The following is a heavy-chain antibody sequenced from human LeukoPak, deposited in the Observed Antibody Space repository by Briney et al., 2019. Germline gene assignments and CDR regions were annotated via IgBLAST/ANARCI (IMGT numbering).Heavy chain of an antibody. D-gene: IGHD3-16*02. CDR3: AKASRGFAYRLDF. CDR2: INPGGSSI. Sequence: GRSLRLSCAASGFTFSSYWMHWVRQVPGKGLVWVARINPGGSSITYADSVKGRFTISRDNSKNTLSLQMNSLRAEDTAIYYCAKASRGFAYRLDFWGQGTLVTVSS. CDR1: GFTFSSYW. J-gene: IGHJ4*02. V-gene: IGHV3-74*01.